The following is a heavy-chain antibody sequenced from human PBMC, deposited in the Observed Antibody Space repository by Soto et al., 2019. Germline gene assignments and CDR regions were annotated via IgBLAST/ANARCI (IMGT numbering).Heavy chain of an antibody. J-gene: IGHJ3*02. CDR2: IDPSDSYT. CDR1: GYSFTSYW. Sequence: GESLKISCKGSGYSFTSYWITWVRQMPGKGLEWMGRIDPSDSYTNYSPSFQGHVTISADKSISTAYLQWSSLKASDTAMYYCARQAIFGVIIIAFDIWGQGTMVTVSS. CDR3: ARQAIFGVIIIAFDI. D-gene: IGHD3-3*01. V-gene: IGHV5-10-1*01.